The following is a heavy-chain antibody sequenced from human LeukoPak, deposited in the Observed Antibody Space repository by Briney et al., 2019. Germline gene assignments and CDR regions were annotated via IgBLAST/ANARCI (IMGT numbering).Heavy chain of an antibody. CDR2: ISGDGSST. Sequence: GGSLRLSCAASGFTFSSYWMHWVRQAPGKGLVWVSRISGDGSSTTYADSVKGRFTISRDNSKNTLYLQMNSLRAEDTAVYYCAKDLGVDPWGQGTLVTVSS. CDR1: GFTFSSYW. J-gene: IGHJ5*02. CDR3: AKDLGVDP. V-gene: IGHV3-74*01.